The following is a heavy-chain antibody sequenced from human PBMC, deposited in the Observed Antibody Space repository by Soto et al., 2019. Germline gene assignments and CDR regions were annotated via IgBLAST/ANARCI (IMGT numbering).Heavy chain of an antibody. CDR3: AKDRQFRSYYESAGHYND. D-gene: IGHD3-22*01. CDR1: GFTFRNQD. CDR2: ISGRGGVT. V-gene: IGHV3-23*01. Sequence: EVQLLESGGGLVQPGGSLRLTCVGSGFTFRNQDMRWVRQAQGKGLEWVSGISGRGGVTYYADSVKGRFTISRDHSKNTLYLQMNNLRANDTAVYYCAKDRQFRSYYESAGHYNDWGQGTLVTVSS. J-gene: IGHJ4*02.